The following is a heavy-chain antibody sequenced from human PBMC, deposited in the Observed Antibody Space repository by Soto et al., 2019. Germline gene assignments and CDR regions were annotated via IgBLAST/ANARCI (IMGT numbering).Heavy chain of an antibody. CDR2: IRSKAYGGTT. D-gene: IGHD3-3*01. Sequence: LRLSCTASGFTFGDYAMSWFRQAPGKGLEWVGFIRSKAYGGTTEYAASVKGRFTISRDDSKSIAYLQMNSLKTEDTAVYYCTRDVRFLKWFRYYYYGMDVWGQGTTVTVSS. V-gene: IGHV3-49*03. CDR3: TRDVRFLKWFRYYYYGMDV. CDR1: GFTFGDYA. J-gene: IGHJ6*02.